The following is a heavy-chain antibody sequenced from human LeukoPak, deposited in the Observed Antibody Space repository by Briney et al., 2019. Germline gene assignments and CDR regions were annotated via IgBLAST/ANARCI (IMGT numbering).Heavy chain of an antibody. D-gene: IGHD2-2*01. V-gene: IGHV1-18*01. J-gene: IGHJ6*03. CDR1: GYTLTSYG. Sequence: ASVKVSCKASGYTLTSYGISWVRQAPGQGLEWMGWISAYNGNTNYAQKLRGRVTMTTDTSTSTAYMELRSLRSDDTAVYYCARVRGGVGGYCSSTSCLHRPYYYYYMDVWGKGTTVTVSS. CDR3: ARVRGGVGGYCSSTSCLHRPYYYYYMDV. CDR2: ISAYNGNT.